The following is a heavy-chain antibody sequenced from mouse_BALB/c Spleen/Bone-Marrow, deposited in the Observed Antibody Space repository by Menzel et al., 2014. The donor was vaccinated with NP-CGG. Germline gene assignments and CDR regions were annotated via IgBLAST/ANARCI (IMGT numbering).Heavy chain of an antibody. J-gene: IGHJ3*01. CDR3: ARGYDYSSWFAY. Sequence: VQMQESGGGLVKPGVSLKLSCAASGFTFSNYGMSWVRQTPDKRLEMIATINVNGDTTYHPDSVKGRFTISRDNVKNTLYLQMSSLKSEDTAMYYCARGYDYSSWFAYWGQGTLVTVPA. CDR1: GFTFSNYG. CDR2: INVNGDTT. D-gene: IGHD2-4*01. V-gene: IGHV5-6-3*01.